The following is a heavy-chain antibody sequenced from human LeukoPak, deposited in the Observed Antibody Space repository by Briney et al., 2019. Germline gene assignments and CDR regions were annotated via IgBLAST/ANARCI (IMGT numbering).Heavy chain of an antibody. CDR2: IKQDRSEK. CDR1: GFTFSSYW. J-gene: IGHJ4*02. D-gene: IGHD6-19*01. CDR3: ARDLRGSGWEYYFDY. V-gene: IGHV3-7*03. Sequence: GGSLRLSCAASGFTFSSYWMSWVRQAPGKGLEWMANIKQDRSEKYYVHTVKGRFTISRDTAKSSLYLQMNSLRAEDTAVYYCARDLRGSGWEYYFDYWGQGTLVTVSS.